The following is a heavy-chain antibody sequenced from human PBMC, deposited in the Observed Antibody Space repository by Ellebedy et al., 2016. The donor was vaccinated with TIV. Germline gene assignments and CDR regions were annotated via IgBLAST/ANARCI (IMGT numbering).Heavy chain of an antibody. CDR2: ISGSGGST. CDR3: ARDFVVVVTGYYYGMDV. V-gene: IGHV3-23*01. Sequence: GGSLRLSXAASGFTFSSYAMSWVRQAPGKGLEWVSAISGSGGSTYYADSVKGRFTISRDNSKNTLYLQMNSLRAEDTAVYYCARDFVVVVTGYYYGMDVWGQGTTVTVSS. CDR1: GFTFSSYA. J-gene: IGHJ6*02. D-gene: IGHD2-21*02.